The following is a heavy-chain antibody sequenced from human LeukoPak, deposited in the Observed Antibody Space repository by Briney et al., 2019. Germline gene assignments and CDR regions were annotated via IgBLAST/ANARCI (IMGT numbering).Heavy chain of an antibody. CDR2: IYYSGST. CDR3: ARDSAIRYGMDV. J-gene: IGHJ6*02. V-gene: IGHV4-59*01. CDR1: GGSISSYY. Sequence: PSETLSLTCTVSGGSISSYYWSWIRQPPGKGLEWIGYIYYSGSTNYNPSLKSRVTISVDTSKNQFSLKLSSVTAADTAVYYCARDSAIRYGMDVWGQGTTVTVSS.